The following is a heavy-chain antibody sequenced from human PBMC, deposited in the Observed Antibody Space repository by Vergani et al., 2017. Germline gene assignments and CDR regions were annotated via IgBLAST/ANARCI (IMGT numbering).Heavy chain of an antibody. CDR3: ARHKINWNAFGY. D-gene: IGHD1-1*01. V-gene: IGHV4-38-2*01. Sequence: QVQLQESGPGLVKPSETLSLTCAVSGYSISSGYYWGWIRQPPGKGLEWIGSFYHSGSTYYNPSLKSRVTISVDTSKNQFSLKLSSVTAADTAVYYCARHKINWNAFGYWGQGTLVTVSS. CDR1: GYSISSGYY. J-gene: IGHJ4*02. CDR2: FYHSGST.